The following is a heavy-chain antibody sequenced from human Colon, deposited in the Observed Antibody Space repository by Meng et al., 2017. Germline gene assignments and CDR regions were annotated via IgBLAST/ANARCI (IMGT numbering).Heavy chain of an antibody. CDR1: GGSITTNSY. CDR3: ARHGGYYQDY. V-gene: IGHV4-4*02. Sequence: QVLLLESGPGLVKPSGTRSLTCAVSGGSITTNSYWSWVRQSPEKGLEWIGQIDHRGDPYYNPSLKSRVTMSVDRSKSQVSLQLTSVTAADTAVYYCARHGGYYQDYWGQGTLVTVSS. CDR2: IDHRGDP. D-gene: IGHD4-23*01. J-gene: IGHJ4*02.